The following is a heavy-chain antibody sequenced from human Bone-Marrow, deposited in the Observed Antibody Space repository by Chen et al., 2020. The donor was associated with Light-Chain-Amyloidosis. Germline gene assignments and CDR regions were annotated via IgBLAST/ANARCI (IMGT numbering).Heavy chain of an antibody. CDR3: AKDISYDDILPGYPADAFDI. D-gene: IGHD3-9*01. Sequence: SLRLSCAASGFAFSSYAMSWVRQAPGKGLEWVSTISGSGGSRYYGDSVKGRLTISRDNSKNALFLQMNSLRAADTAVYYCAKDISYDDILPGYPADAFDIWGLGTMVTVSS. J-gene: IGHJ3*02. CDR1: GFAFSSYA. V-gene: IGHV3-23*01. CDR2: ISGSGGSR.